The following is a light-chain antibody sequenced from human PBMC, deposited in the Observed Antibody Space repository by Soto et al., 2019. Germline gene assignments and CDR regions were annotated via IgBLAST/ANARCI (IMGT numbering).Light chain of an antibody. CDR3: NSYTTNNTRV. CDR1: SSDVGGYNY. J-gene: IGLJ1*01. CDR2: EVS. Sequence: QSALTQPASVSGSPGQSITISCTGTSSDVGGYNYVSWYQQHPDKAPKLMIYEVSNRPSGVSNRFSGSKSGKTASLTISGLQAEDEADYYCNSYTTNNTRVFGTGTKLTVL. V-gene: IGLV2-14*01.